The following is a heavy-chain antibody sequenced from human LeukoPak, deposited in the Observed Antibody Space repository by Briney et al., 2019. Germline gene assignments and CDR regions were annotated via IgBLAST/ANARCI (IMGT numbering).Heavy chain of an antibody. Sequence: PGGSLRLSCAASGFTFDDYGMSWVRQAPGKGLEWVSGINWNGGSTGYADPVKGRFTISRDNAKNSLYLQMNSLRAEDTALYYCAREASGWFQYYYYYYMDVWGKGTTVTVSS. CDR2: INWNGGST. D-gene: IGHD6-19*01. V-gene: IGHV3-20*04. CDR1: GFTFDDYG. CDR3: AREASGWFQYYYYYYMDV. J-gene: IGHJ6*03.